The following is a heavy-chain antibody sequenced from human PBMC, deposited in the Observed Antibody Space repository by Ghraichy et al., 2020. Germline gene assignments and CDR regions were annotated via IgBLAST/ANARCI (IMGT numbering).Heavy chain of an antibody. V-gene: IGHV4-39*01. CDR2: IYYSGST. CDR3: ARHTDDYGDYYYGMDV. Sequence: SETLSLTCTVSGGSISSSSYYWGWIRQPPGKGLEWIGSIYYSGSTYYNPSLKSRVTISVDTSKNQFSLKLSSVTAADTAVYYCARHTDDYGDYYYGMDVWGQGTPVTVSS. D-gene: IGHD4-17*01. CDR1: GGSISSSSYY. J-gene: IGHJ6*02.